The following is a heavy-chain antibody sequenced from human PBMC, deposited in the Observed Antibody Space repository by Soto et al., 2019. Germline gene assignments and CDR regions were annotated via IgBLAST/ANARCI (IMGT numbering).Heavy chain of an antibody. CDR1: GFTFGDYA. CDR3: TRGPSPMDY. CDR2: IRSKGYGGTT. V-gene: IGHV3-49*04. Sequence: PGGSLRLSCTASGFTFGDYAMSWVRQAPGKGLEWVGFIRSKGYGGTTEYAATVKVRFTISRDDSKSIAYLQMNSLKTEDTAVYYCTRGPSPMDYWGQGTLVTVSS. J-gene: IGHJ4*02.